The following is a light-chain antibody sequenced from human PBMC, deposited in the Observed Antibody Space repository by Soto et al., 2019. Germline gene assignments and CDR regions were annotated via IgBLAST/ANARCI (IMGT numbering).Light chain of an antibody. CDR1: QSVSRSY. CDR2: GAS. J-gene: IGKJ1*01. CDR3: QQYGTSPRT. V-gene: IGKV3-20*01. Sequence: EIVLTQSPGTLSLSPGERATLSCRASQSVSRSYLACYQQKPGQAPRLLINGASTRATGIPDRFSGSGSGTDFTLTITRLEPEDFAVYYCQQYGTSPRTFGQGTKVEIK.